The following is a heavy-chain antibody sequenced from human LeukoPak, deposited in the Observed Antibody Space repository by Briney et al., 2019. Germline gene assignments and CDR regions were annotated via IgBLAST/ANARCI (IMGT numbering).Heavy chain of an antibody. Sequence: GGSLRLSCAASGFTFSTYAMSWVRQAPGKGLEWVSLITGSADNTYYADSVRGRFTISRDNAKNSLYLQMNSLRAEDTAVYYCARDGRAWASSGYYGVSNPPWFDPWGQGTLVTVSS. CDR3: ARDGRAWASSGYYGVSNPPWFDP. V-gene: IGHV3-23*01. J-gene: IGHJ5*02. CDR1: GFTFSTYA. D-gene: IGHD3-22*01. CDR2: ITGSADNT.